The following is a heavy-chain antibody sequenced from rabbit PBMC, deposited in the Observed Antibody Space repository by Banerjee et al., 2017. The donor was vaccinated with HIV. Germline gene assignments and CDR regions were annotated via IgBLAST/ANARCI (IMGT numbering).Heavy chain of an antibody. J-gene: IGHJ4*01. CDR2: IYAGSSVGT. CDR1: GFSFSSGYY. CDR3: ARERAGGYYFDL. Sequence: QSLEESGGDLVKPGASLTLTCTASGFSFSSGYYMCWVRQAPGKGLEWIACIYAGSSVGTYYASWAKGRFTISKTSSTTVTLQMTSLTAADTATYFCARERAGGYYFDLWGPGTLVTVS. V-gene: IGHV1S40*01. D-gene: IGHD4-2*01.